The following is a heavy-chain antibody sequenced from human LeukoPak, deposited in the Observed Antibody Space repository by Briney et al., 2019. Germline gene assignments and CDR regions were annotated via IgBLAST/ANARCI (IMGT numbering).Heavy chain of an antibody. CDR3: ARSSEYSSGWSLFDY. CDR1: GFTVSSNY. V-gene: IGHV3-53*01. CDR2: IYSGDST. J-gene: IGHJ4*02. D-gene: IGHD6-19*01. Sequence: GGSLRLSCAASGFTVSSNYMSWVRQAPGKGLEWVSVIYSGDSTYYADSVKGRFTISRDNSKNTLYLQMNSLRAEDTAVYYCARSSEYSSGWSLFDYWGQGTLVTVSS.